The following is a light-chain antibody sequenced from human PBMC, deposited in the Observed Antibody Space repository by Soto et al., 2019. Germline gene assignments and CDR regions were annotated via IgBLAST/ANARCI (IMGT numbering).Light chain of an antibody. J-gene: IGLJ3*02. CDR3: CSYAGSYTWV. CDR2: AVN. V-gene: IGLV2-11*01. Sequence: QSVLTQPRSVSGSPGQSVTISCTGTSSDVGDCNYVSWYQQHPRKAPKLLIYAVNMRPSGVPDRFSGSKSGNTASLTISGLQAEDEADYSCCSYAGSYTWVFGGGTKLTVL. CDR1: SSDVGDCNY.